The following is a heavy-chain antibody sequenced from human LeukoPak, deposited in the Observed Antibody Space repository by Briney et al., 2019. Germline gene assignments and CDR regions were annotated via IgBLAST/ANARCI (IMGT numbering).Heavy chain of an antibody. V-gene: IGHV4-59*08. D-gene: IGHD5-18*01. CDR1: GDSLSSYY. CDR2: IYYSGST. CDR3: ARRLRGYSYGPFDS. J-gene: IGHJ4*02. Sequence: SETLSLTCTLSGDSLSSYYWSWIRQPPGKGLEWIGFIYYSGSTNYNPSLKSRGTISVGTSNSQFSLRLRSVTAADTAVYYCARRLRGYSYGPFDSWGQGALVTVSS.